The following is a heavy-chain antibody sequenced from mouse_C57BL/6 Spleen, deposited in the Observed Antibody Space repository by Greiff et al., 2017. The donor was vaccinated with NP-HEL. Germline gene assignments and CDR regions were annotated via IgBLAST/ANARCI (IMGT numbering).Heavy chain of an antibody. CDR3: ARRALITTVVATRGYYFDY. J-gene: IGHJ2*01. CDR1: GYTFTSYW. D-gene: IGHD1-1*01. CDR2: INPSNGGT. Sequence: VQLQQPGTELVKPGASVKLSCKASGYTFTSYWMHWVKQRPGQGLEWIGNINPSNGGTNYNEKFKSKATLTVDKSSSTAYMQLSSLTSEDSAVYYCARRALITTVVATRGYYFDYWGQGTTLTVSS. V-gene: IGHV1-53*01.